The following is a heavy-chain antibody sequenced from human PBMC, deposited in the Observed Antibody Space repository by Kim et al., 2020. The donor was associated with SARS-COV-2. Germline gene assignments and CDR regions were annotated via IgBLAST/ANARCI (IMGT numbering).Heavy chain of an antibody. CDR1: GYSFTSYW. D-gene: IGHD2-2*01. V-gene: IGHV5-10-1*01. CDR3: ARRVWGYCSSTSYPNWFDP. CDR2: IDPSDSYT. Sequence: GESLKISCKGSGYSFTSYWISWVRQMPGKGLEWMRRIDPSDSYTNYSPSFQGHVTISADKSISTAYLQWSSLKASNTAMYYFARRVWGYCSSTSYPNWFDPWGQGTLVSVSS. J-gene: IGHJ5*02.